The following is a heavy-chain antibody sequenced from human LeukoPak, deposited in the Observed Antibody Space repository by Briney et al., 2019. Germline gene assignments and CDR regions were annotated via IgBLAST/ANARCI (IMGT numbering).Heavy chain of an antibody. CDR3: ARASRGRYFAFIDY. J-gene: IGHJ4*02. CDR1: GFTFNSYW. D-gene: IGHD1-26*01. Sequence: GGSLRLSCAASGFTFNSYWMYWVRQAPGKGLEWVASIKEDGSEKYYVDSVNGRFTISRDNAKNSLYLQINSLRVEDTAVYYCARASRGRYFAFIDYWGQGILVTVSS. CDR2: IKEDGSEK. V-gene: IGHV3-7*01.